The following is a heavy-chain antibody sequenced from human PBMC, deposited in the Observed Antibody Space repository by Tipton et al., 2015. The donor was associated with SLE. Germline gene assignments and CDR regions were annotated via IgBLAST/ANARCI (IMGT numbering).Heavy chain of an antibody. V-gene: IGHV4-34*01. J-gene: IGHJ6*02. CDR2: INHSGST. CDR1: GGSFSGYY. D-gene: IGHD2-15*01. CDR3: ARGEFVVVVAATYYFYGMDV. Sequence: TLSLTCAVYGGSFSGYYWSWIRQPPGKGLEWIGEINHSGSTNYNPSLKSRVTISVDTSKNQFSLKLSSVTAADTAVYYCARGEFVVVVAATYYFYGMDVWGQGTPVTVSS.